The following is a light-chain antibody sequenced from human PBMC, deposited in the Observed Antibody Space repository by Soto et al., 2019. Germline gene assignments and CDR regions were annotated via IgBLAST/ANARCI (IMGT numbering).Light chain of an antibody. CDR2: DAS. Sequence: EIVLTQSPATLSLSPGERATLSCRASQSISGYLAWYQQKPGQAPRLLIYDASNRATGIPARFSGSGSGTDFTLTISSLEPADFAAYYCQQRSNWPHTFGQGTKLEIK. V-gene: IGKV3-11*01. J-gene: IGKJ2*01. CDR1: QSISGY. CDR3: QQRSNWPHT.